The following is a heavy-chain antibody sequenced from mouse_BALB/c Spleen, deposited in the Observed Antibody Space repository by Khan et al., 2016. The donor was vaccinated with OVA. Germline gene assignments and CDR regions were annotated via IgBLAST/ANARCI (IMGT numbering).Heavy chain of an antibody. CDR2: INPTSGYT. Sequence: QVQLQQSGAELAKPGASVKMSCKASGYTFTTYWMHWVKQRPGQGLEWIGYINPTSGYTDYNEKFKDRATLSADKSSSTAYMQLRSLTSEDSAVYYCTRDGIDYWGQGTTLTVSS. J-gene: IGHJ2*01. D-gene: IGHD2-3*01. CDR3: TRDGIDY. V-gene: IGHV1-7*01. CDR1: GYTFTTYW.